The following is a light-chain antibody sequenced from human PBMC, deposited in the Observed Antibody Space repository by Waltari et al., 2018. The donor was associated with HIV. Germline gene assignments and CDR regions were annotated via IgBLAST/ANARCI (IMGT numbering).Light chain of an antibody. CDR2: RNN. Sequence: QSVLTQPPSASATPGQRVTISCSGSSSNIGSTYVYWSQQLPGTAPKLRIYRNNRRPSGVPDRFSGSKSGTSASLAISGLRSEDESDYYCATWDDSLSGSWVFGGGTKLTVL. CDR3: ATWDDSLSGSWV. CDR1: SSNIGSTY. V-gene: IGLV1-47*01. J-gene: IGLJ3*02.